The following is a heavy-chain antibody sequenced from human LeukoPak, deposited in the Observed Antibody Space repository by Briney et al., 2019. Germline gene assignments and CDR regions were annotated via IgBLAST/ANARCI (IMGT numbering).Heavy chain of an antibody. D-gene: IGHD2-15*01. CDR2: IKQDGSEK. Sequence: PGGSLRLSCAASGFTFSSYWMSWVRQAPGKGLEWVANIKQDGSEKYYVDSVKGRFTISRDNAKNSLYLQMNSLRPEDTAVYFCASGIYCSGGSCYSAFGYWGQGTLVTVSS. CDR1: GFTFSSYW. V-gene: IGHV3-7*01. CDR3: ASGIYCSGGSCYSAFGY. J-gene: IGHJ4*02.